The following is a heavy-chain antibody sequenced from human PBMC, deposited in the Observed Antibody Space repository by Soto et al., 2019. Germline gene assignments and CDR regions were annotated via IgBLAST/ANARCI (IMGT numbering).Heavy chain of an antibody. CDR3: VRGRDTMIVVVFDY. D-gene: IGHD3-22*01. Sequence: ASVKFSCKASGYTFTGYYMHWVRQAPGQGLEWMGWINPNSGGTNYAQKFQGWVTMTRDTSISTAYMELSRLRSDDTAVYYCVRGRDTMIVVVFDYWGQGTLVTVSS. J-gene: IGHJ4*02. CDR2: INPNSGGT. CDR1: GYTFTGYY. V-gene: IGHV1-2*04.